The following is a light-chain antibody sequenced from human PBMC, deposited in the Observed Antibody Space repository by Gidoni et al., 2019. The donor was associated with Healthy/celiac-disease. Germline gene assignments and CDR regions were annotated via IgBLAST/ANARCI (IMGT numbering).Light chain of an antibody. J-gene: IGLJ3*02. CDR2: DVS. Sequence: QSALTQPAPVSGSPGNPITISCTGTSSDLGGYNYVSWYQQHPGKAPKLMIYDVSNRPSGVSNRFSGSKSGNTASLTISGLQAEDEADYYCSSYTSSSTLWVFGGGTNLTVL. CDR3: SSYTSSSTLWV. CDR1: SSDLGGYNY. V-gene: IGLV2-14*01.